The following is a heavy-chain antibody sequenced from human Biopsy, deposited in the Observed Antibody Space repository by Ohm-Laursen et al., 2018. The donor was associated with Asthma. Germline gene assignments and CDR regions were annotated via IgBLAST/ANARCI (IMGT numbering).Heavy chain of an antibody. CDR1: GFNFSNFA. CDR3: VRDGTDDAFDI. J-gene: IGHJ3*02. D-gene: IGHD1-1*01. Sequence: SLRLSCAATGFNFSNFAIHWVRQAPGKGLEWVGVISKDASTQDYADSVKGRFTMARDNSKNTLDLQMNSLREEDTAVYYCVRDGTDDAFDIWGQGTVVSVSS. V-gene: IGHV3-30*01. CDR2: ISKDASTQ.